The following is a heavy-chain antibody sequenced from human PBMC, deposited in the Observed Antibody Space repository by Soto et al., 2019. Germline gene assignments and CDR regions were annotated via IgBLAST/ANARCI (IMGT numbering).Heavy chain of an antibody. Sequence: ASVKVSCKASGYTFTRSGISWVRQAPGQGPEWMGWISSYNGDTNYAQTFQGWVTMTRDTSISTAYMELSRLRSDDTAVYYCARSYYGSGSYYNRLNYYYYYGMDVWGQGTTVTVSS. J-gene: IGHJ6*02. V-gene: IGHV1-18*01. CDR3: ARSYYGSGSYYNRLNYYYYYGMDV. D-gene: IGHD3-10*01. CDR2: ISSYNGDT. CDR1: GYTFTRSG.